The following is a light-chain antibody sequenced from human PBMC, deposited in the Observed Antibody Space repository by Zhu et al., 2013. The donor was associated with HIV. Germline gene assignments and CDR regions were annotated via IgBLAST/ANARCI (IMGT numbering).Light chain of an antibody. V-gene: IGKV3-20*01. J-gene: IGKJ3*01. CDR2: GAS. CDR1: QTIKSNY. CDR3: QQYGTSPLA. Sequence: EIVLTQSPGTLSLSPGERATLSCRASQTIKSNYLAWYQQRPGQAPRLLIYGASSRATGIPDRFSGSGSGTDLTLTINRLEPEDFALYYCQQYGTSPLAFGPGTKVDIK.